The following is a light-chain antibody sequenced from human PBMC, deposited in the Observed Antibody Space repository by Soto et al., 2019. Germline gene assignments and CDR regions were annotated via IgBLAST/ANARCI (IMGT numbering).Light chain of an antibody. Sequence: VLTQSPATLSLSPGERATLSCRASQSVSSYLALYQQKPGQAPRLLIYDTSNRATGVPARFSGSGSGTDFTLTISRLEPEDCAIYYCQQRQYWPPITFGQGTRLEIK. CDR2: DTS. CDR1: QSVSSY. V-gene: IGKV3-11*01. J-gene: IGKJ5*01. CDR3: QQRQYWPPIT.